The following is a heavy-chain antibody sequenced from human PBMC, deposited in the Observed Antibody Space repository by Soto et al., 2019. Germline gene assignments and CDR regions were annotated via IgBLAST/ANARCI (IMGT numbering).Heavy chain of an antibody. CDR3: ARDRPYYYDSSAYPTMMMDV. V-gene: IGHV3-7*05. J-gene: IGHJ6*02. CDR2: IKQDGSEK. D-gene: IGHD3-22*01. Sequence: GGSLRLSCAASGFTFSSYSMSWVRQAPGKGLEWVANIKQDGSEKYYVDSVKGRFTISRDNAKNSLYLQMNSLRAEDTAVYYCARDRPYYYDSSAYPTMMMDVWGQGTTVTVSS. CDR1: GFTFSSYS.